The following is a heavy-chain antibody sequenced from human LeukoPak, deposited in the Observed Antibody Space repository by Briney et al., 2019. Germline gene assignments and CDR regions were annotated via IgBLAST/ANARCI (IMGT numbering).Heavy chain of an antibody. D-gene: IGHD3-10*01. V-gene: IGHV3-21*01. CDR3: ARDRTTMVRGVIIRHDY. J-gene: IGHJ4*02. CDR2: ISSSSSYI. Sequence: PGGSLRLSCAASGFTFSSYSMNWVRQAPGKGLEWVSSISSSSSYIYYADSVKGRFTISRDNAKNSLYLQMNSLRAEDTAVYYCARDRTTMVRGVIIRHDYWGQGTLVTVSS. CDR1: GFTFSSYS.